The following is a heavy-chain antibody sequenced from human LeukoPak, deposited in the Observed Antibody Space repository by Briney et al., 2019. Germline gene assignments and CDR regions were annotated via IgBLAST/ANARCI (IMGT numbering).Heavy chain of an antibody. D-gene: IGHD3-10*01. CDR1: GFIFSAYW. CDR3: ARGLAVSPMAPISDN. CDR2: IRQDSGDT. Sequence: SGGSLRLSCAASGFIFSAYWMNWVRQAPGKGLEWVANIRQDSGDTRYVDSVRGRFTISRDNSQNSLYLQMNSLRVEATAVYYCARGLAVSPMAPISDNWGQGTLVTVPS. J-gene: IGHJ4*02. V-gene: IGHV3-7*01.